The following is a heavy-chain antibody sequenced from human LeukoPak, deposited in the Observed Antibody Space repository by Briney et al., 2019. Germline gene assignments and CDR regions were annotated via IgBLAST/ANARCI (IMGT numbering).Heavy chain of an antibody. CDR2: IYTSGST. Sequence: PSETLSLTCTGSGGSISSYYWSWIRQPAGKGLEWIGRIYTSGSTNYNPSLKSRVTMSVDTSKNQFSLKLSSVTAADTAVYYCARDERVPAARNYYYYYYMDVWGKGTTVTVSS. V-gene: IGHV4-4*07. J-gene: IGHJ6*03. CDR1: GGSISSYY. D-gene: IGHD2-2*01. CDR3: ARDERVPAARNYYYYYYMDV.